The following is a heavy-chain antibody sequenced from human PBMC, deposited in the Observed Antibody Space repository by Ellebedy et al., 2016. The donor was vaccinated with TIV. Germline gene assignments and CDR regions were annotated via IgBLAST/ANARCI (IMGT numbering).Heavy chain of an antibody. J-gene: IGHJ4*02. V-gene: IGHV3-74*01. D-gene: IGHD2-21*02. CDR2: INSDGSST. Sequence: GESLKISXAASGFTFSSYWMHWVRQAPGKGLVWVSRINSDGSSTTYADSVKGRFTISRDNAKNTLYLQMNSLRAEDTAVYYCVRARPYCGGDCYSFGNWGQGSLATVSS. CDR1: GFTFSSYW. CDR3: VRARPYCGGDCYSFGN.